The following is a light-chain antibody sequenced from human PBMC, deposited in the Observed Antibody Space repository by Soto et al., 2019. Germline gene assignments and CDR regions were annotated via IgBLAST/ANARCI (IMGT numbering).Light chain of an antibody. CDR2: EVS. J-gene: IGLJ2*01. V-gene: IGLV2-14*01. CDR3: SSYTSSSTV. Sequence: QSVLTQPASVSGSPGQSNTISCTGTSSDVGGYNYVSWYQQHPAKAPKLMIYEVSNRPSGVSNRFSGSKSGNTASLTISGLQAEDEADYYCSSYTSSSTVFGGGTKLTVL. CDR1: SSDVGGYNY.